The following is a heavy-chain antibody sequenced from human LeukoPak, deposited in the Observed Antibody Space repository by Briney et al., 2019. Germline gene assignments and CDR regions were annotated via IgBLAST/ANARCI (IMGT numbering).Heavy chain of an antibody. CDR2: ISFDVKVE. J-gene: IGHJ4*01. Sequence: GGSLRLSSTGSVFRFSDYGIHWVRLAPRKGLGWVAVISFDVKVETYADSVKGRFTISKDFSTDTLKFDMNTVTPDDTAIYYCALYGAYLSFWGHGTLVTVSS. CDR3: ALYGAYLSF. V-gene: IGHV3-30*03. D-gene: IGHD4-17*01. CDR1: VFRFSDYG.